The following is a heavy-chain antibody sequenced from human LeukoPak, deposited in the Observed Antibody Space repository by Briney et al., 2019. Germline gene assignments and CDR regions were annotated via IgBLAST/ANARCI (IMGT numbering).Heavy chain of an antibody. J-gene: IGHJ4*02. V-gene: IGHV3-23*01. CDR1: GFTFSSYG. CDR2: LSDSGGST. CDR3: ATGAYFDH. Sequence: GGSLRLSCAASGFTFSSYGMTWVRQAPGKGLEWVSTLSDSGGSTYYADSVKGRFTISRDNSRNTLYLQMNSLRAEDTAIYYCATGAYFDHWGQGTLVTVSS.